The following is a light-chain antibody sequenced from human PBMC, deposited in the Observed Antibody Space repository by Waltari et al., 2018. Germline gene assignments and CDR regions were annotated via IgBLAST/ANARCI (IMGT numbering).Light chain of an antibody. CDR2: WAS. CDR1: QSLFYSSTNKSY. Sequence: DIVMTESTDSLAVSLGETATIKCRTSQSLFYSSTNKSYLTWWQQKPGQPPNLLIYWASTRESGVPDRFTGSGSGTDFSLTISGLQAEDVALYYCHQYYTNSWAFGQGTKVEIK. V-gene: IGKV4-1*01. CDR3: HQYYTNSWA. J-gene: IGKJ1*01.